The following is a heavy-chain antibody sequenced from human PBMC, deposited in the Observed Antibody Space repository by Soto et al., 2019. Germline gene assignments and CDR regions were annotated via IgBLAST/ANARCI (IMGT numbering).Heavy chain of an antibody. Sequence: EVQLLESGGGLVQPGGSLRLSCAASGFTFSSYAMSWVRQAPGKGLEWVSAIRGSGGSTYYADSVKGRFTISRDNSKNTLYLQMNSLRAEDTAVYYCAKEGSDCSGGSCYSFDYWGQGTLVTVSS. CDR1: GFTFSSYA. CDR2: IRGSGGST. J-gene: IGHJ4*02. CDR3: AKEGSDCSGGSCYSFDY. D-gene: IGHD2-15*01. V-gene: IGHV3-23*01.